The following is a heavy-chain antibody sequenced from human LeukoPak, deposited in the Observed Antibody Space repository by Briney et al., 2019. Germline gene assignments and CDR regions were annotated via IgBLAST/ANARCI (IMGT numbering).Heavy chain of an antibody. CDR2: ISGSGGST. Sequence: GGSLRLSCAASGFTFSSYAMSWVRQAPGKGLEWVSAISGSGGSTYYADSVKGRFTISRDNSKNTLYLQMNSLRVEDTAVYYCARDRPGSGYSYYFAYWGQGALVTVSS. V-gene: IGHV3-23*01. CDR1: GFTFSSYA. CDR3: ARDRPGSGYSYYFAY. D-gene: IGHD2-21*01. J-gene: IGHJ4*02.